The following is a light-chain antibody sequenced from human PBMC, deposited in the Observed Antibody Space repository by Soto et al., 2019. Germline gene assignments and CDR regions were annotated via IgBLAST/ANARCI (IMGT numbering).Light chain of an antibody. V-gene: IGKV4-1*01. J-gene: IGKJ3*01. CDR1: QSVLYSSNNKNY. CDR3: QQYYSTPRN. Sequence: DIVMTQSPDSLAVSLGERATINCKSSQSVLYSSNNKNYLAWYQQKPGQPPMLLIYWASTRESGVTDRFSGSGSGADFTLTISSLQAEDVAIYYCQQYYSTPRNFVPGTKVDIK. CDR2: WAS.